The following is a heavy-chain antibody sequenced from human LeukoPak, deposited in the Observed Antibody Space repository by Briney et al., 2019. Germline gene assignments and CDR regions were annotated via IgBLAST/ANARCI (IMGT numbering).Heavy chain of an antibody. CDR1: GGSISSSSYY. J-gene: IGHJ5*02. CDR2: IYYSGST. D-gene: IGHD3-3*01. V-gene: IGHV4-39*01. Sequence: SETLSLTCTVSGGSISSSSYYWGWIRQPPGKGLEWTGSIYYSGSTYYNPSLKSRVTISVDTSKNQFSLKLSSVTAADTAVYYCARIRITIFGVVYNWFDPWGQGTLVTVSS. CDR3: ARIRITIFGVVYNWFDP.